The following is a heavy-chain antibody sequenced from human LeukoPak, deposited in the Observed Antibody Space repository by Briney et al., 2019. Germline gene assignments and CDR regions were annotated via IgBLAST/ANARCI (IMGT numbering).Heavy chain of an antibody. D-gene: IGHD5-18*01. CDR3: ARRRGYSYIYYFDY. CDR1: GGSFSGYY. Sequence: SETLSLTCAVHGGSFSGYYWSWIRQPPGKGLEWIGEINHSGSTNYNPSLKSRVTISVDTSKNQFSLKLSSVTAADTAVYYCARRRGYSYIYYFDYWDQGTLVTVSS. J-gene: IGHJ4*02. CDR2: INHSGST. V-gene: IGHV4-34*01.